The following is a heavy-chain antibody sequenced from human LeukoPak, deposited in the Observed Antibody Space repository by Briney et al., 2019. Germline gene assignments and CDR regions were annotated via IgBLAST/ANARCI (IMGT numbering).Heavy chain of an antibody. D-gene: IGHD2-15*01. CDR2: INPNSGGT. CDR1: GYTFTGYY. J-gene: IGHJ3*02. V-gene: IGHV1-2*02. CDR3: ARDRVVVAARDAFDI. Sequence: ASVKVSCKASGYTFTGYYMHWVRQAPGQGLEWMGWINPNSGGTNYAQKFQGRVTMTRDTSISTAYMELSRLRSDDTAVYYCARDRVVVAARDAFDIWGQGTMVTVSS.